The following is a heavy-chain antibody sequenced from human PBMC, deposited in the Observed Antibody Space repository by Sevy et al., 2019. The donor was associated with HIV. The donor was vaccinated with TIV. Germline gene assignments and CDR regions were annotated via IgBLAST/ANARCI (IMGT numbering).Heavy chain of an antibody. D-gene: IGHD3-10*01. CDR3: ARGGSGDYYYYGVDV. CDR1: GFTFRNFG. Sequence: GGPLRLSCVGSGFTFRNFGVHWIRQAPGKGLEWLSVVSYDGSSKYYVDSVKGRFIVSRDNSKNTLYLQMNSLRTEDTAVYYCARGGSGDYYYYGVDVWGQGTTVTVSS. CDR2: VSYDGSSK. V-gene: IGHV3-30*03. J-gene: IGHJ6*02.